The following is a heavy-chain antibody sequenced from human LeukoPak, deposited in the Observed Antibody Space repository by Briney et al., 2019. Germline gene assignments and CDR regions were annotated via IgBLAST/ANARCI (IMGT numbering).Heavy chain of an antibody. J-gene: IGHJ4*02. CDR3: ASQGIAAAGNNY. D-gene: IGHD6-13*01. CDR1: GGSISSSSYY. Sequence: SETLSLTCTVSGGSISSSSYYWGWIRQPPGKGLEWIGSIYYSGSTYYNPSLKSRVTISVDTSKNQFSLKLSSVTAADTAMYYCASQGIAAAGNNYWGLGTLVTVSS. CDR2: IYYSGST. V-gene: IGHV4-39*01.